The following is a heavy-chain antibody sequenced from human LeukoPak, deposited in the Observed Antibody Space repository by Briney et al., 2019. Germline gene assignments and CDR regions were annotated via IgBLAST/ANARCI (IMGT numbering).Heavy chain of an antibody. CDR3: AKDPYDSLEYFDY. D-gene: IGHD3-22*01. J-gene: IGHJ4*02. CDR1: GFTFSSYA. CDR2: ISGNGGST. Sequence: PGGSLRLCCAASGFTFSSYAMNLVRQAPGKVLEWVSAISGNGGSTYYADSVKGRFTISRDNSKNTLYLQMNSLRAEDTAVYYCAKDPYDSLEYFDYWGQGTLVAVSS. V-gene: IGHV3-23*01.